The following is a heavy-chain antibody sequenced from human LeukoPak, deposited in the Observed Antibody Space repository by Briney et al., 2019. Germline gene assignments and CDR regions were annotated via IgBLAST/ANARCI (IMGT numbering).Heavy chain of an antibody. CDR2: INPSGHT. CDR1: SFSFSIPYY. Sequence: SETLSLTCSVSSFSFSIPYYWGWIRQPPGKGLEWIGSINPSGHTYYTPSLKSRVTISVDTSRNQFSLKLSSVTAADTAVYYCARGYYGSGSYYYYYYYYMDVWGKGTTVTISS. V-gene: IGHV4-38-2*02. J-gene: IGHJ6*03. CDR3: ARGYYGSGSYYYYYYYYMDV. D-gene: IGHD3-10*01.